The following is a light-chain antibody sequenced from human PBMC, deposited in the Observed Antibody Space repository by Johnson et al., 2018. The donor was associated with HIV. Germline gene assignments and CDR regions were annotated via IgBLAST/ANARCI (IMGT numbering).Light chain of an antibody. J-gene: IGLJ1*01. V-gene: IGLV1-51*02. Sequence: QSVLTQPPSVSAAPGQRVTISCSGSSFNIGINFVSWYQQVPGTAPKLLICESNKRPSGIPDRFSGSESGTSATLGITGLQTGDEADYYCGTWDSSLSVGYVFGTGPKVTVL. CDR3: GTWDSSLSVGYV. CDR2: ESN. CDR1: SFNIGINF.